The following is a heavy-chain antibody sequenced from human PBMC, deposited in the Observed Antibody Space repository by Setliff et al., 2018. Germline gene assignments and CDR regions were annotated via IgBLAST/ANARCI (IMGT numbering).Heavy chain of an antibody. CDR3: ARSPAVLGIVYLDP. J-gene: IGHJ5*02. D-gene: IGHD2-15*01. Sequence: ASVKVSCKASGYTFTTYAIHWVRQAPGQRLEWMGWINAGNGHTKYSQEFQGRVTITTDESTSTAYMELDSLRSEDTAVYYCARSPAVLGIVYLDPWGQGTLVTVSS. CDR2: INAGNGHT. CDR1: GYTFTTYA. V-gene: IGHV1-3*03.